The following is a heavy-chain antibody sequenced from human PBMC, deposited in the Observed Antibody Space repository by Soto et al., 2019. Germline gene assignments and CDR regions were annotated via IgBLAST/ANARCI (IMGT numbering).Heavy chain of an antibody. CDR3: ATGSSLGAPR. J-gene: IGHJ4*02. CDR1: GFTFGHVW. Sequence: EVQLVESGGGLVKPGGSLRLSCAASGFTFGHVWISWVRQAPGKGLEWVGRIKSKTDGGTSDYAAPVKGRFTISRDDSKNTLYLQRNSLKAEDTAVYYCATGSSLGAPRWGQGTLVTVSS. D-gene: IGHD3-16*01. V-gene: IGHV3-15*01. CDR2: IKSKTDGGTS.